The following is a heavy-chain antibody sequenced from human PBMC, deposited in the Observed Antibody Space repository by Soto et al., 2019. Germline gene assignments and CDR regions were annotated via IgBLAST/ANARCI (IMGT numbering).Heavy chain of an antibody. J-gene: IGHJ4*02. V-gene: IGHV3-23*01. Sequence: EVQLLESGGGLVQPGGSLRLSCVASGFTFSSYGMSWVRQAPGKGLEWVSAISGSAGSTYFADSVKGRFTVSRDNSKNTLYLQMNSLRVEDTAVYYCLKSVPPQWQVDRYWGQGTLVTVSS. D-gene: IGHD6-19*01. CDR2: ISGSAGST. CDR3: LKSVPPQWQVDRY. CDR1: GFTFSSYG.